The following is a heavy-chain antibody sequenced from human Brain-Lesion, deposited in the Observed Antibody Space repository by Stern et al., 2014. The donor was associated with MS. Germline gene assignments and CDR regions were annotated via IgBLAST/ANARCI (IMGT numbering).Heavy chain of an antibody. V-gene: IGHV1-8*01. CDR1: GYTFSSYD. Sequence: QVQLGPSGAEVTKPAASVKVSCKASGYTFSSYDITWVRPASGHGLAWMGWLNPYSGNTGYAQKFKGRVSMTSDPSISTVYMELTSLTSDDTAVYFCARAVRNQLLSEYWGQGTLVTVSS. CDR2: LNPYSGNT. CDR3: ARAVRNQLLSEY. D-gene: IGHD2-2*01. J-gene: IGHJ4*02.